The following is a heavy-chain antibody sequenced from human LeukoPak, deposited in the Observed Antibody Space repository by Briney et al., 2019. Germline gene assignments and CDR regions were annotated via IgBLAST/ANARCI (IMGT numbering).Heavy chain of an antibody. CDR1: GFTFTTYE. D-gene: IGHD5-18*01. V-gene: IGHV3-48*03. CDR2: ISSSSSSI. J-gene: IGHJ3*01. CDR3: VRGGNYGYLWNAFDV. Sequence: PGGSLTLSCVGYGFTFTTYEMNGARQAPGKGLEWISYISSSSSSIYYTDSVKGRFTISRDNAKNSLYLQMHSLRDEDTAVYYCVRGGNYGYLWNAFDVWGQGTMVTISS.